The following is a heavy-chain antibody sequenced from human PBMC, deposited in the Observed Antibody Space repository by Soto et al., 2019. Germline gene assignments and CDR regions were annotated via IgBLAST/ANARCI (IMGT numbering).Heavy chain of an antibody. CDR2: IIAIFGIA. CDR3: AGLPGGDTMRSRNAFDI. Sequence: SVKVSCKASGCTFSSYAISWVRQAPGQGLELMGWIIAIFGIANYAQKFQGRVTITADESTSTAYMELSSLRSEDTAVYYGAGLPGGDTMRSRNAFDIWGQGTMVTVSS. V-gene: IGHV1-69*13. J-gene: IGHJ3*02. D-gene: IGHD3-22*01. CDR1: GCTFSSYA.